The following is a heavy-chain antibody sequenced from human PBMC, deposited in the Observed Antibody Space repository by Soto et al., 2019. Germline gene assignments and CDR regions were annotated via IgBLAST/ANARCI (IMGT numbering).Heavy chain of an antibody. CDR3: ARDRGY. V-gene: IGHV4-61*01. CDR1: GDSIRSGSQY. J-gene: IGHJ4*02. Sequence: QVQLQESGPGLVKPSETLSLSCIVSGDSIRSGSQYWSWTRQTPGKGLEWIGYMRYSGSTSYNPSLKSRVTISVDTTKNQFSLKRTSVTAADTAVYYCARDRGYWGQGTLVTVSS. CDR2: MRYSGST.